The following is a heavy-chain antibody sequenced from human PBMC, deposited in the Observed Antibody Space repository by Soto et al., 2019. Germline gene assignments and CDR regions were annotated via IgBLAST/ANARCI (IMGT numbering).Heavy chain of an antibody. J-gene: IGHJ4*02. CDR1: GYTFTNYG. CDR2: ISPYNGNT. Sequence: QVQLVQSGAEVKKPGASVKVSCKASGYTFTNYGLNWVRQAPGQGLEWMGWISPYNGNTNYAQMLQGRVTMPTDTSTSTAYMELRSLRSDDTAVYYCARSGSNGYYLDYWGQGTLVTVSS. V-gene: IGHV1-18*01. D-gene: IGHD3-22*01. CDR3: ARSGSNGYYLDY.